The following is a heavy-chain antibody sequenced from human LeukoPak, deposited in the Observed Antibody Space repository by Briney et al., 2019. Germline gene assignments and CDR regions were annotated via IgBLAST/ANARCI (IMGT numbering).Heavy chain of an antibody. CDR2: IYYSGST. CDR1: GGSISSSSYY. Sequence: SETLSLTCTVSGGSISSSSYYWGWIRQPPGKGLEWIGSIYYSGSTYYNPSLKSRVTISVDTSKNQFSLKLSSVTAADTAVYYCARRPNDFWSGYIDYWGQGTLVTVSS. D-gene: IGHD3-3*01. CDR3: ARRPNDFWSGYIDY. V-gene: IGHV4-39*01. J-gene: IGHJ4*02.